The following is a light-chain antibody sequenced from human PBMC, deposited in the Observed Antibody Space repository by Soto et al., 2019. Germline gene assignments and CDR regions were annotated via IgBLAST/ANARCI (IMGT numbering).Light chain of an antibody. Sequence: EIVLTQSPGTLSLSPGESATLSCRASQSVRSNYLAWYQQKPGQAPRLLIFGASNRATGIPPRFSGRGSGTDFTLTNSRLEPEDFAVYYCQQYGSSPLTFGGGTKVDIK. CDR1: QSVRSNY. CDR2: GAS. CDR3: QQYGSSPLT. V-gene: IGKV3-20*01. J-gene: IGKJ4*01.